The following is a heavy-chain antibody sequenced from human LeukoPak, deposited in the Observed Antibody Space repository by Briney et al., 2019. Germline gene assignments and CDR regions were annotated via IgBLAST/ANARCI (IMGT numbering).Heavy chain of an antibody. CDR1: GFTFGDYA. D-gene: IGHD2-15*01. CDR2: IRSKAYGGTT. Sequence: GGSLRPSCTASGFTFGDYAMGWFRQAPGKGLEWVGFIRSKAYGGTTEYAASVKGRFSITRDDSKSIAYLQMNSLKTEDTARYFCTRDPGHCSGGSCYADPWGQGTLVTVSS. CDR3: TRDPGHCSGGSCYADP. J-gene: IGHJ5*02. V-gene: IGHV3-49*03.